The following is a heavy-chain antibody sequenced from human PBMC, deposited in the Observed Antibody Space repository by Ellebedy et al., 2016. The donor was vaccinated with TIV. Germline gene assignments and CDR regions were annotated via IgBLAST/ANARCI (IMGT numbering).Heavy chain of an antibody. Sequence: SVKVSXXASGGTFSSYAISWVRQAPGQGLEWMGGIIPIFGTANYAQKFQGRVTITADKSTSTAYMELSSLRSEDTAVYYCARGLGSGYDGNSYYYYGMDVWGQGTTVTVSS. V-gene: IGHV1-69*06. CDR1: GGTFSSYA. CDR2: IIPIFGTA. CDR3: ARGLGSGYDGNSYYYYGMDV. J-gene: IGHJ6*02. D-gene: IGHD5-12*01.